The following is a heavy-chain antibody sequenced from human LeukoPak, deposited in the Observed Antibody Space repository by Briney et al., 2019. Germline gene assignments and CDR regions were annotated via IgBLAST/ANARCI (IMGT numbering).Heavy chain of an antibody. CDR3: ATYYDSSGYLLGNDAFDI. CDR2: IYHSGST. V-gene: IGHV4-38-2*01. CDR1: GYSLSSGYY. Sequence: SETLSLTCAVSGYSLSSGYYWGWIRQPPGKGLGWIGSIYHSGSTYYNPSLKSRVTISVDTSKNQFSLKLSSVTAADTAVYYCATYYDSSGYLLGNDAFDIWGQGTMVTVSS. J-gene: IGHJ3*02. D-gene: IGHD3-22*01.